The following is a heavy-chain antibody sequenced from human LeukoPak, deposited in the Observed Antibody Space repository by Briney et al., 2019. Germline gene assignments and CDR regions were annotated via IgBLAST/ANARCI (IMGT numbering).Heavy chain of an antibody. CDR2: ISPNSGGT. J-gene: IGHJ4*02. D-gene: IGHD1-26*01. CDR3: AGGIESYSSSYFDY. Sequence: ASVKVSCKASGYTFTDYYMHWLRQAPGQGLEWMGWISPNSGGTNYAQKFQGRVTMTRDTSTSTAYMELTRLRSDDTAVYYCAGGIESYSSSYFDYWGQGTLVTVSS. CDR1: GYTFTDYY. V-gene: IGHV1-2*02.